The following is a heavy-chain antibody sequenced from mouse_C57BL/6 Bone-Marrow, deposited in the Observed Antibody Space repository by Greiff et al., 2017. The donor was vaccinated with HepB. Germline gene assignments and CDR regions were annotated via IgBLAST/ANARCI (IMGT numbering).Heavy chain of an antibody. D-gene: IGHD1-1*01. CDR2: IYPGSGST. Sequence: VKLQQPGAELVKPGASVKMSCKASGYTFTSYWITWVKQRPGQGLEWIGDIYPGSGSTNYNEKFKGKATLTVDTSSSTAYMQLSSLTSEDSAVYYGERRGYYGSSPAWFAYWGQGTLVTVSA. J-gene: IGHJ3*01. CDR1: GYTFTSYW. V-gene: IGHV1-55*01. CDR3: ERRGYYGSSPAWFAY.